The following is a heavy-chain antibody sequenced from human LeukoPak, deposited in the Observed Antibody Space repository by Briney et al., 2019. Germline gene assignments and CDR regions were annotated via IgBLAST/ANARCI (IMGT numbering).Heavy chain of an antibody. V-gene: IGHV1-18*01. CDR2: ISAYNGNT. J-gene: IGHJ4*02. D-gene: IGHD3-10*01. Sequence: ASVKVSCKASGYTFTSYGISWVRQAPGQGLEWMGWISAYNGNTNYAQKLQGRVTMTTDTSTSTAYMELRSLRSDDTAVYYCARVDRIPWLGEPLSFDYWGQGTLVTVSS. CDR1: GYTFTSYG. CDR3: ARVDRIPWLGEPLSFDY.